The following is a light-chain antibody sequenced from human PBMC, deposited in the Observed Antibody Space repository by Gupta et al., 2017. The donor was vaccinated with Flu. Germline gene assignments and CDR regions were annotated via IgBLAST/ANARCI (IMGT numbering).Light chain of an antibody. V-gene: IGLV2-11*01. J-gene: IGLJ3*02. CDR1: SGDVGAYIY. CDR3: SSYAGSNTWV. Sequence: QSALTQPRPVSGSPGQYVTISCTGTSGDVGAYIYVSWYQQHTGKAPKLILYDVDKRPSGVPDRFSASKSGNTASLIISGLQAEDEADYHCSSYAGSNTWVFGGGTKLTVL. CDR2: DVD.